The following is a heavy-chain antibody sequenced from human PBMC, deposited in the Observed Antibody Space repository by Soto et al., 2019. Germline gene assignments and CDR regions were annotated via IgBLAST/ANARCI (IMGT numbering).Heavy chain of an antibody. D-gene: IGHD1-26*01. CDR1: GFVFNMYG. CDR3: VRDPVALRNRVRVGYFNL. Sequence: QVKLVESGGGVVQPGRSMRLSCAASGFVFNMYGMHWVRQAPGKGLEWVGVIWHDGSGTYYADALKGRFTISRDNSKNTLFLQMDSLTVEDTAVYDCVRDPVALRNRVRVGYFNLWGRGTQVTVSS. V-gene: IGHV3-33*01. CDR2: IWHDGSGT. J-gene: IGHJ2*01.